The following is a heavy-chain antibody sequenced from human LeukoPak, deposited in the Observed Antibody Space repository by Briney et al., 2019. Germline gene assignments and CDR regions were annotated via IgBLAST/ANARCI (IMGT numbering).Heavy chain of an antibody. CDR3: ARVDYGDYGAFDI. CDR1: GFTFSSYS. V-gene: IGHV3-21*05. CDR2: ISSSSSYT. Sequence: GGSLRLSCAASGFTFSSYSMNWVRQAPGKGLEWVSYISSSSSYTNYADSVKGRFTISRDNAKNSLYLQMNSLRAEDTAVYYCARVDYGDYGAFDIWGQGTMVTVSS. D-gene: IGHD4-17*01. J-gene: IGHJ3*02.